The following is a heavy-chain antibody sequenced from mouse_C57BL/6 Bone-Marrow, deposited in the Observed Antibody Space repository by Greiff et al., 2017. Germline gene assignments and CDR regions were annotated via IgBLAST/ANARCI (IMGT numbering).Heavy chain of an antibody. CDR1: GYTFTSYW. Sequence: QVQLQQPGAELVKPGASVKLSCKASGYTFTSYWMHWVKQRPGQGLEWIGMIHPNSGSTNYNEKFKSKATLTVDKSSSTAYMQLSSLTSEDSAVYYCARSSVGATWYAMDYWGQGTSVTVSS. D-gene: IGHD1-1*01. J-gene: IGHJ4*01. CDR2: IHPNSGST. V-gene: IGHV1-64*01. CDR3: ARSSVGATWYAMDY.